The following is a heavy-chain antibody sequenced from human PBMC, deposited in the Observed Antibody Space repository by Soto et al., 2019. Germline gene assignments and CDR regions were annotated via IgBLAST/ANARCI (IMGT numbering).Heavy chain of an antibody. Sequence: PSETLSLTCTVSGCSISSYYWSWIRQPPGKGLEWIGYIYYSGSTNYNPSLKSRVTISVDTSKNQFSLKLSSVTAADTAVYYCARGIGIAAAGTWFYYYYMDVWGKGTTVTVSS. CDR2: IYYSGST. V-gene: IGHV4-59*01. J-gene: IGHJ6*03. CDR3: ARGIGIAAAGTWFYYYYMDV. CDR1: GCSISSYY. D-gene: IGHD6-13*01.